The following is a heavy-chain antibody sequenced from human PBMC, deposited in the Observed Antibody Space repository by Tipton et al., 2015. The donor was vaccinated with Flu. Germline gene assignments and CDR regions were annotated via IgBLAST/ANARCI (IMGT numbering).Heavy chain of an antibody. D-gene: IGHD2-2*01. Sequence: TLSLTCTVSGGSISGYYWTWLRQPPGRRLEWIGYSYYTGITNYNPSLKSRVTISVDTSRNQFSLKLTSVTAADTAVYYCARDPSLGMPEYFDYWGQGTLVTASS. CDR1: GGSISGYY. CDR3: ARDPSLGMPEYFDY. CDR2: SYYTGIT. V-gene: IGHV4-59*01. J-gene: IGHJ4*02.